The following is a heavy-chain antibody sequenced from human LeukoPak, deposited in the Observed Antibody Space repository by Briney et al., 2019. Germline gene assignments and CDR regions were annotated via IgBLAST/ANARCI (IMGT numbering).Heavy chain of an antibody. CDR2: IRCDGSNK. CDR3: AKDLREYYYSSGSYPNWFDP. Sequence: GGSLRLSCAASGFTFSSYGMHWVRQAPGKGLEWVAFIRCDGSNKYYADSVKGRFTISRDNSKNTLFLQMNSLRAEDSAVYYCAKDLREYYYSSGSYPNWFDPWGQGTLVTVSS. CDR1: GFTFSSYG. V-gene: IGHV3-30*02. J-gene: IGHJ5*02. D-gene: IGHD3-10*01.